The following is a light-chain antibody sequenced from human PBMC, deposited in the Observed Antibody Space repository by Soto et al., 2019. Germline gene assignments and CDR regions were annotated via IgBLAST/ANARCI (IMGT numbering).Light chain of an antibody. CDR2: GAS. CDR3: QQYNNWPPWT. CDR1: QSVSSN. J-gene: IGKJ1*01. Sequence: EIVMTQSPATLSVSPGERATLSCRASQSVSSNLAWYQQKPGQAPRLLIYGASTRATGIPARFSGSGSGTELTLTISSLKSEDCAVYYCQQYNNWPPWTFGQGTKVEIK. V-gene: IGKV3-15*01.